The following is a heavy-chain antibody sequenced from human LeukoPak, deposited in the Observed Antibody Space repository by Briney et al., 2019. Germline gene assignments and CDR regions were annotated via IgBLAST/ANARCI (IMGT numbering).Heavy chain of an antibody. D-gene: IGHD6-13*01. V-gene: IGHV1-69*06. CDR2: IIPIFGTA. CDR3: ARTAAAGKINPYYYYMDV. Sequence: SVKVSCKASGGTFSSYAISWVRQAPGQGLEWMGGIIPIFGTANYAQKFQGRVTITADKSTSTAYMELSSLRSEDTAVYYCARTAAAGKINPYYYYMDVWGKGTTVTVSS. J-gene: IGHJ6*03. CDR1: GGTFSSYA.